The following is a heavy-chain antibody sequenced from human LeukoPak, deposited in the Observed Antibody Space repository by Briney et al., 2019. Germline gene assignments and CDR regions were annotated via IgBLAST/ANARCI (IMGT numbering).Heavy chain of an antibody. J-gene: IGHJ6*03. CDR1: GGSFSGYY. V-gene: IGHV4-34*01. CDR3: ASDLPGDDILTGYYTNSYYYYYMDV. Sequence: PSETLSLTCAVYGGSFSGYYWSWIRQPPGKGLEWIGEINHSGSTNYNPSLKSRVTISVDTSKNQFSLKLSSVTAADTAVYYCASDLPGDDILTGYYTNSYYYYYMDVWGKGTTVTVSS. CDR2: INHSGST. D-gene: IGHD3-9*01.